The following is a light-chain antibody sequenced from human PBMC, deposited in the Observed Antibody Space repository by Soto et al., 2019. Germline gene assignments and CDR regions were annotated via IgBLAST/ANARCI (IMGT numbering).Light chain of an antibody. Sequence: DIQMTQSPSTLSASVGDRVTITCRASQSISSWLAWYQQKPGKAPKVLIYDASTLESGVPLRFSGGGSGTEVTLTITSLQPDDFATYYCQEYTTYSRTFGQGTKVEVK. CDR3: QEYTTYSRT. J-gene: IGKJ1*01. V-gene: IGKV1-5*01. CDR1: QSISSW. CDR2: DAS.